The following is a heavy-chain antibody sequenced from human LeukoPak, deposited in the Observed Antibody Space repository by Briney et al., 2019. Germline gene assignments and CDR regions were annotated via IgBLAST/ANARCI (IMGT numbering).Heavy chain of an antibody. CDR2: INHSGST. D-gene: IGHD2-15*01. CDR1: GGSFSGYY. V-gene: IGHV4-34*01. J-gene: IGHJ4*02. CDR3: ARGARGDDIVVVVAATPDPHFDY. Sequence: SETLSLTCAVYGGSFSGYYWSWIRQPPGKGLEWIGEINHSGSTNYNPSLKSRVTISVDTSKNQFSLKLSSVTAADTAVYYCARGARGDDIVVVVAATPDPHFDYWGQGTLVTVSS.